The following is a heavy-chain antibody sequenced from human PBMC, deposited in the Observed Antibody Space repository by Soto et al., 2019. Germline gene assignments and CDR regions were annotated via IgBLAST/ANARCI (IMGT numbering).Heavy chain of an antibody. CDR2: INHSGST. V-gene: IGHV4-34*01. Sequence: EQLQQWGAGLLKPSETLSLTCAVYGGSFSGYYWSWIRQPPGKGLEWIGEINHSGSTNYNPSLKSRVTISVDTSKNQFSLKLSSVTAADTAVYYCARIYYYDSSGHKTIDYWGQGTLVTVSS. D-gene: IGHD3-22*01. J-gene: IGHJ4*02. CDR3: ARIYYYDSSGHKTIDY. CDR1: GGSFSGYY.